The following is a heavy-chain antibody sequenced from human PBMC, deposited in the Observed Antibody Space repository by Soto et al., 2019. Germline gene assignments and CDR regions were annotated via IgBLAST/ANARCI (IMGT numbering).Heavy chain of an antibody. J-gene: IGHJ5*02. CDR3: ARDQDIVVVVAATGHWFDP. V-gene: IGHV1-18*01. Sequence: ASVKVSCKASGYTFTSYGISWVRQAPGQGLEWMGWISAYNGNTNYAQKLQGRVTMTTDTSTSTAYMELRSLRSDDTAVYYCARDQDIVVVVAATGHWFDPWGQGTLVTVSS. CDR1: GYTFTSYG. CDR2: ISAYNGNT. D-gene: IGHD2-15*01.